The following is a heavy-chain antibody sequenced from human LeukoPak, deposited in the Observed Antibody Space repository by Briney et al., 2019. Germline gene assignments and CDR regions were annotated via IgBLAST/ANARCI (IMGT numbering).Heavy chain of an antibody. D-gene: IGHD6-19*01. J-gene: IGHJ4*02. CDR2: ISYYGSNE. V-gene: IGHV3-30*18. Sequence: GGSLRLSCAASGFTFSSYGMHWLRQAPGKGLEWVAFISYYGSNEYYADSVKGRFTISRDNSKNTLYLQMNSLRAEDTALYYCAKWKGSNLEASGWYFDYWGQGVLVTVSS. CDR3: AKWKGSNLEASGWYFDY. CDR1: GFTFSSYG.